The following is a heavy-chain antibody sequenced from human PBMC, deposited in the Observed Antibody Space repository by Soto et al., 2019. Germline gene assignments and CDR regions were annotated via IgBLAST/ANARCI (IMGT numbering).Heavy chain of an antibody. D-gene: IGHD2-2*03. CDR2: IYYSGTT. J-gene: IGHJ6*02. V-gene: IGHV4-31*03. CDR3: ARLNGYCLRTSCHGYYVMDV. CDR1: GGSINTGGYY. Sequence: SETLSLTCSVSGGSINTGGYYWSWIRQHPGKGLEWIGYIYYSGTTNYNPSLKSRVIISIDTSKNHFSLRLSSVTAADTAVYYCARLNGYCLRTSCHGYYVMDVWGQGTTVTGSS.